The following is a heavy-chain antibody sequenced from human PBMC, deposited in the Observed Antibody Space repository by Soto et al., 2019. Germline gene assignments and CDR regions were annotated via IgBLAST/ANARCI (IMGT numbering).Heavy chain of an antibody. J-gene: IGHJ4*02. V-gene: IGHV3-33*01. Sequence: QVQLVESGGGVVQPGRSLRLSCAASGFTFSLFGMHWVRQAPGKGLEWVAVTWYDGSDIKYVGSVKGRFTISRDNSKNILYLQMNSLRAEDTAVYYCARDRSSTSSGMLDYWGQGTLVTVSS. CDR1: GFTFSLFG. CDR3: ARDRSSTSSGMLDY. CDR2: TWYDGSDI. D-gene: IGHD6-6*01.